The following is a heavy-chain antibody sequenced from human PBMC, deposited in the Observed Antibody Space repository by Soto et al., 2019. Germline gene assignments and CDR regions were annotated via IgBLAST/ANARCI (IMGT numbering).Heavy chain of an antibody. D-gene: IGHD2-2*03. CDR1: GFSFDDYG. CDR3: ARDNDLDRDGPFDY. J-gene: IGHJ4*02. CDR2: ISWDSGDI. V-gene: IGHV3-9*01. Sequence: EVQLVESGGGSVQPGRSLRLSCEASGFSFDDYGMHWVRQGPGKGLEWVSGISWDSGDIYYVDSVKGRFTISRDNAKKSLYLQMNSLRTEDTALYYCARDNDLDRDGPFDYWGQGILVNVSS.